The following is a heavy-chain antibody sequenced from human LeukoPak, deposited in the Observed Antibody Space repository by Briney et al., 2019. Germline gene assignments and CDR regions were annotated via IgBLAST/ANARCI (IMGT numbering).Heavy chain of an antibody. Sequence: ASVKVSCKASGGTFSSYAISWVRQAPGQGLEWMGGIIPIFGTANYAQKFQGRVTITADESTSTAYMELSSLRSEDTAVYYCARGPPPHYYDSSGYYRSFDYWGQGTLVTVSS. D-gene: IGHD3-22*01. J-gene: IGHJ4*02. V-gene: IGHV1-69*13. CDR2: IIPIFGTA. CDR3: ARGPPPHYYDSSGYYRSFDY. CDR1: GGTFSSYA.